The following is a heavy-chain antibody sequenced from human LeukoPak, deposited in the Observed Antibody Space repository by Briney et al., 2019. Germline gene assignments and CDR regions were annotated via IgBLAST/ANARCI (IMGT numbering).Heavy chain of an antibody. CDR3: ARLRGLYSDTNRYQTALDC. D-gene: IGHD1-26*01. J-gene: IGHJ4*02. Sequence: SGGSLRLSCAASGFTFSSYSMNWVRQAPGKGLEWVSYISSSSSIIYYADSVKGRFTISRDNAKNSLYVQMNSLRAEDAAVYYCARLRGLYSDTNRYQTALDCWGQGTLVTVSS. V-gene: IGHV3-48*04. CDR2: ISSSSSII. CDR1: GFTFSSYS.